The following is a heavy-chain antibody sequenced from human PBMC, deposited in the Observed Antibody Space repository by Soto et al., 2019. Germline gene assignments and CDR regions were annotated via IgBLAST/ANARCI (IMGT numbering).Heavy chain of an antibody. V-gene: IGHV4-59*01. CDR2: IYDTGST. Sequence: QVQLQESGPGLVKPSETLSLTCTVSGSDITTYYWSWLRQSPGKGLEWIGHIYDTGSTTYNPSLKSRVTISVDTSNKQFSLRLTSVTSADTAVYYCARCPIDHNWFDPWGQGTLVTVSS. D-gene: IGHD3-9*01. CDR3: ARCPIDHNWFDP. J-gene: IGHJ5*02. CDR1: GSDITTYY.